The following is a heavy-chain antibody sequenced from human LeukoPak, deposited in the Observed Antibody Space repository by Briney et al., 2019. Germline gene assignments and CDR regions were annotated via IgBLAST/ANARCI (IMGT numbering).Heavy chain of an antibody. J-gene: IGHJ4*02. CDR3: ARWRGIAAAGKNY. V-gene: IGHV1-2*02. Sequence: GASVKVSCKASGYTFTGYYMHWVRQAPGQGLEWMGWINPSSGGTNYAQKFQGRVTMTRDTSISTAYMELSRLRSDDTAVYYCARWRGIAAAGKNYWGQGTLVTVSS. CDR2: INPSSGGT. CDR1: GYTFTGYY. D-gene: IGHD6-13*01.